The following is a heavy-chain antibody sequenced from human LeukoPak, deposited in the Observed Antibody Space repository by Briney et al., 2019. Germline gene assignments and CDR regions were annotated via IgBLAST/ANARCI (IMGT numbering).Heavy chain of an antibody. Sequence: GRSLRLSCAASGFTFSSYAMHWVRQAPGKGLEWVAVISYDGSNKYYADSVKGRFTISGDNSKNTLYLQMNSLRAEDTAVYYCARDRIPAVAGILLRYYFDYWGQGTLVTVSS. V-gene: IGHV3-30*04. CDR3: ARDRIPAVAGILLRYYFDY. J-gene: IGHJ4*02. CDR1: GFTFSSYA. CDR2: ISYDGSNK. D-gene: IGHD6-19*01.